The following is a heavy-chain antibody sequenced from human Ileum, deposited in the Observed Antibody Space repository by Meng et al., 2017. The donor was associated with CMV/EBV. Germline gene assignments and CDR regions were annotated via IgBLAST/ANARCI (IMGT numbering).Heavy chain of an antibody. CDR1: GFIFSHYA. V-gene: IGHV3-30-3*01. Sequence: GESLKISCETSGFIFSHYAMHWVRQAPGKGLEWVAMISYNGNNQYYADFVKGRFIISRDSSRSTLFLQMDRLRGDDTGIYYCARERTGYYSECWGQGTSVTVSS. J-gene: IGHJ4*02. D-gene: IGHD3/OR15-3a*01. CDR3: ARERTGYYSEC. CDR2: ISYNGNNQ.